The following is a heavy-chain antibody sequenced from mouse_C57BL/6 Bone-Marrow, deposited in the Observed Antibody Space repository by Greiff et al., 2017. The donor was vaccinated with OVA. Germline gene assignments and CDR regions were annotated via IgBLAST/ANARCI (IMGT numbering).Heavy chain of an antibody. V-gene: IGHV1-78*01. CDR2: IYPRDGST. CDR3: ARGDYSKGYAMDY. CDR1: GYTFTDHT. Sequence: QVQLQQSGAELARPGASVKISCKVSGYTFTDHTIHWMKQRPEQGLEWIGYIYPRDGSTKYNEKFKGKATLTADKSSSTAYMQLNSLTSEDSAVYFCARGDYSKGYAMDYWGQGTSVTVSS. D-gene: IGHD2-5*01. J-gene: IGHJ4*01.